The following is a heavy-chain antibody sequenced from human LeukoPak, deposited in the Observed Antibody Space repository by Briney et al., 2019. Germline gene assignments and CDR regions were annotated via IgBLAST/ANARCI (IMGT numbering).Heavy chain of an antibody. Sequence: SETLSLTCTVSGGSISRSSYYWGWIRQPPGKGLEWIGSIYYSGSTYYNPSLKSRVTISVDTSKNQFSLKLSSVTAADTAVYYCARLVVGATNWFDPWGQGTLVTVSS. V-gene: IGHV4-39*01. CDR3: ARLVVGATNWFDP. J-gene: IGHJ5*02. D-gene: IGHD1-26*01. CDR1: GGSISRSSYY. CDR2: IYYSGST.